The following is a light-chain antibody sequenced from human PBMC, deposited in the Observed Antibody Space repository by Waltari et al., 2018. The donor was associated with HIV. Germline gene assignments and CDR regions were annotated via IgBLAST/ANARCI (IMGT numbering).Light chain of an antibody. J-gene: IGLJ1*01. CDR1: SSDVGGYNP. CDR2: AVS. Sequence: QSALTQPASVSGSPGQSITISCTGTSSDVGGYNPVSWYQLHPGKAPKLMIYAVSNRPSGFSNRFSGSKSDNTASLTIAGLQAEDEADYYCSSYTSTSTVYVFGTGTEVTVL. CDR3: SSYTSTSTVYV. V-gene: IGLV2-14*03.